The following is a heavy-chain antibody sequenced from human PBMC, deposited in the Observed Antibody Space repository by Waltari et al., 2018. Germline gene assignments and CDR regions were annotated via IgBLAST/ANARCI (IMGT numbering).Heavy chain of an antibody. CDR1: GGTFSSYA. CDR2: IIPLFGTA. Sequence: QVQLVQSGAEVKKPGSSVKVSCKASGGTFSSYAISWVRQAPGQGLAWMGGIIPLFGTANYATKFQGRVTITADESTSTAYMELSILRSEDTAVYYCAAPYYDILTGYSTHFDYWGQGTLVTVSS. D-gene: IGHD3-9*01. V-gene: IGHV1-69*01. CDR3: AAPYYDILTGYSTHFDY. J-gene: IGHJ4*02.